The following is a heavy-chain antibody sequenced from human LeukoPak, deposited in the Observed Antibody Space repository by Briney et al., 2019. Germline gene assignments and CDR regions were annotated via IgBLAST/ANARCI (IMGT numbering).Heavy chain of an antibody. CDR3: AREDGSGSIDY. CDR1: GFTFGDSP. J-gene: IGHJ4*02. Sequence: GGSLRLSCITSGFTFGDSPMSWVRQAPGKGLEWVGFIKTKAYTGKPEHAASLKGSFTISRDDYKSIAYLQMNSLDTEDTAVYYCAREDGSGSIDYWGQGTLVTVSS. D-gene: IGHD6-19*01. V-gene: IGHV3-49*04. CDR2: IKTKAYTGKP.